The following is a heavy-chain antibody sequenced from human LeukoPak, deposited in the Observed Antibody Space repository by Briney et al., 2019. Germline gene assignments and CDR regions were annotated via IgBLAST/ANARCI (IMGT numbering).Heavy chain of an antibody. Sequence: GASVKVSCKASGYTFIRYYMYWVRQAPGQGLEWMGRINPNSGDTIYAQKFQGRVTMTRDTSISTAHMELSRLRSDDTAVYYGARERTSGGRARDYWGQGTLVTVSS. CDR3: ARERTSGGRARDY. CDR2: INPNSGDT. CDR1: GYTFIRYY. V-gene: IGHV1-2*02. D-gene: IGHD2-15*01. J-gene: IGHJ4*02.